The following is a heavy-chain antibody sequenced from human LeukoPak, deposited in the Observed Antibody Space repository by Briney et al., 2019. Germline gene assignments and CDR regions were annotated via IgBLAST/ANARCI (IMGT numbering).Heavy chain of an antibody. CDR2: ISGSGGST. CDR1: GFTVSSNY. CDR3: AKDAGLAPHFDY. Sequence: TGGSLRLSCAASGFTVSSNYMSWVRQAPGKGLEWVSAISGSGGSTYYADSVKGRFTISRDNSKNTLYLQMNSLRAEDTAVYYCAKDAGLAPHFDYWGQGTLVTVSS. D-gene: IGHD3/OR15-3a*01. V-gene: IGHV3-23*01. J-gene: IGHJ4*02.